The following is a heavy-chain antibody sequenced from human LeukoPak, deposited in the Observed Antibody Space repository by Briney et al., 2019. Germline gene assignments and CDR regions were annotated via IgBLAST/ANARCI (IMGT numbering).Heavy chain of an antibody. J-gene: IGHJ4*02. V-gene: IGHV3-7*01. Sequence: GGSLRLSCAASGFTFNNYWMSWVRQAPGKGLEWVANIDQDGSQKNYVDSVKGRFTISRDNAKNSLFLQMNSLRAEDTAVYYCARDFAREFTIDYWGQGTLVTVSS. CDR2: IDQDGSQK. CDR1: GFTFNNYW. CDR3: ARDFAREFTIDY. D-gene: IGHD3-10*01.